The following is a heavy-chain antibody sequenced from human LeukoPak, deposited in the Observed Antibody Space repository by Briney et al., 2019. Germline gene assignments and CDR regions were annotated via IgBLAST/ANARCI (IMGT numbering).Heavy chain of an antibody. CDR2: MNPNSGNT. V-gene: IGHV1-8*01. CDR3: ARGRVLRYFDWLGVLGWFDP. Sequence: GASVTVSCKASGYTFTSYDINWVRQATGQGLEWMGWMNPNSGNTGYAQKFRGRVTMTRNTSISTAYMELSSLRSEDTAVYYCARGRVLRYFDWLGVLGWFDPWGQGTLVTVSS. D-gene: IGHD3-9*01. J-gene: IGHJ5*02. CDR1: GYTFTSYD.